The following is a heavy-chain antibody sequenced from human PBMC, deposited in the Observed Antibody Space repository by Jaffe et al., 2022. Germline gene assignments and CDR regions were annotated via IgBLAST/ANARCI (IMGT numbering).Heavy chain of an antibody. V-gene: IGHV1-69*02. CDR3: ARYSGSSLAFDI. D-gene: IGHD1-26*01. Sequence: QVQLVQSGAEVKKPGSSVKVSCKASGGTFSSYTISWVRQAPGQGLEWMGRIIPILGIANYAQKFQGRVTITADKSTSTAYMELSSLRSEDTAVYYCARYSGSSLAFDIWGQGTMVTVSS. CDR2: IIPILGIA. CDR1: GGTFSSYT. J-gene: IGHJ3*02.